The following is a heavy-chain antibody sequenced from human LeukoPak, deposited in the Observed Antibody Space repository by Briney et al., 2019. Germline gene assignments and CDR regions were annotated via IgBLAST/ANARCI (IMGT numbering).Heavy chain of an antibody. D-gene: IGHD6-13*01. J-gene: IGHJ1*01. CDR2: ISGSGGST. CDR1: GFTFSSYA. CDR3: AKGSGGSWYREYFQH. V-gene: IGHV3-23*01. Sequence: GGSLRLSCAASGFTFSSYAMSCVRQAPGKGLEWVSAISGSGGSTYYADSVKGRFTISRDNSKNTLYLQMNSLRAEDTAVYYCAKGSGGSWYREYFQHWGQGTLVTVSS.